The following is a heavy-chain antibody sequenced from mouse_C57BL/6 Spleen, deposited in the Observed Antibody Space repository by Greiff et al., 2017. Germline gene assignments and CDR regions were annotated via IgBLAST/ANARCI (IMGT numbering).Heavy chain of an antibody. J-gene: IGHJ4*01. D-gene: IGHD1-1*01. Sequence: QVQLQQPGAELVQPGASVKLSCKASGYTFTSYWMPWVKQRPGQGLGWIGELDPSDSYTTYNQKFKGKATLTVDTPSSTAYMQLSSLTSEDSAFYYCARGYYYGSSYGAMEYWGQGTSVTVSS. CDR1: GYTFTSYW. CDR2: LDPSDSYT. CDR3: ARGYYYGSSYGAMEY. V-gene: IGHV1-50*01.